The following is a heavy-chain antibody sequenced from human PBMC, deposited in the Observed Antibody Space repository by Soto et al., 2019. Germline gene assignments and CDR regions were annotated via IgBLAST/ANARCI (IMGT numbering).Heavy chain of an antibody. CDR3: ARSLDSTGYFNY. V-gene: IGHV1-69*01. D-gene: IGHD3-22*01. Sequence: QVQLVQSGAEVKKPRSSVKVSCRASGGAFSTYAISWVRQAPGQGLEWMGGIIPISGPANFAQKFQGRVTITADESTSTFYMGLSSLRSEDTAVYYCARSLDSTGYFNYWGQGTLVTVSS. CDR1: GGAFSTYA. J-gene: IGHJ4*02. CDR2: IIPISGPA.